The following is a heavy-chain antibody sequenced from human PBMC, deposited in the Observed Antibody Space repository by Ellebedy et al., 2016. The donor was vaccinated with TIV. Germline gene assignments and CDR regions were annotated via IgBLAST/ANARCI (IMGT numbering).Heavy chain of an antibody. CDR3: ARGRNWNFGNDY. V-gene: IGHV4-34*01. J-gene: IGHJ4*02. D-gene: IGHD1-1*01. Sequence: MPSETLSLTCAVYGGSFSGYYWSWIRQPPGKGLEWIGEINHSGSTNYNPSLKSRVTISVDTSKNQFSLKLSSVTAADTAVYYCARGRNWNFGNDYWGQGTLVTVSS. CDR1: GGSFSGYY. CDR2: INHSGST.